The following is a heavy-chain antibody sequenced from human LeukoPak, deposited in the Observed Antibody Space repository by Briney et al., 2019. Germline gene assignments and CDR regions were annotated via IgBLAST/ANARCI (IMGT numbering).Heavy chain of an antibody. CDR3: ARRRFVRGPDVVNPFDY. Sequence: SETLSLTCTVSGGSISSTFYYWGWIRQPPGKGLEWIGSINYSGSTYYNPSLKSRVTISVDTSKNQFSLKLSSVTAADTAVYYCARRRFVRGPDVVNPFDYWGQGTLVTVSS. J-gene: IGHJ4*02. CDR1: GGSISSTFYY. D-gene: IGHD2-8*01. V-gene: IGHV4-39*01. CDR2: INYSGST.